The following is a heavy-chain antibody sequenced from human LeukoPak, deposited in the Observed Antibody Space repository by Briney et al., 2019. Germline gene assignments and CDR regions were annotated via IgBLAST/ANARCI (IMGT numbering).Heavy chain of an antibody. CDR3: ARVLGTTVAGFDY. CDR1: GYTFIDYY. V-gene: IGHV1-2*02. Sequence: ASVEVSCKASGYTFIDYYIHWVRQAPGQGLEWMGWINPYSGGTNYAQKFQGRVTMTRDTSISTAYIQLSRLTSDDTTVYYCARVLGTTVAGFDYWGQGTLVTVSS. D-gene: IGHD6-19*01. J-gene: IGHJ4*02. CDR2: INPYSGGT.